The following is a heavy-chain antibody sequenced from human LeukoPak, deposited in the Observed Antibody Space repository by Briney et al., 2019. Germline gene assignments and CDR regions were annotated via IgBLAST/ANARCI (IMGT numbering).Heavy chain of an antibody. CDR3: AKEITMIVVVSD. CDR2: ISGSGDST. J-gene: IGHJ4*02. CDR1: GFTFSSYA. D-gene: IGHD3-22*01. Sequence: GGSLRLSCAGAGFTFSSYAMSWVRQAPGKGLEWVAAISGSGDSTYYADSVKGRFTISRDNSKNTLYLQMNSLRAEGTAVYYCAKEITMIVVVSDWGQGTLVTVSS. V-gene: IGHV3-23*01.